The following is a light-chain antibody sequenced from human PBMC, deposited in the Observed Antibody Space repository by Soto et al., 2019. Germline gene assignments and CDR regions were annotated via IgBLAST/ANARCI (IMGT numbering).Light chain of an antibody. V-gene: IGKV3-15*01. J-gene: IGKJ4*01. CDR1: QSVGNN. Sequence: EIVLTQSPATLSVSPGERATLSCRASQSVGNNFAWYQQKPCQAPRLLIFATSTRATGVPARFSGSGCGTEFNLTISSLQSEYCAVYYCQQYGDWPLTLGGGAKVEIE. CDR3: QQYGDWPLT. CDR2: ATS.